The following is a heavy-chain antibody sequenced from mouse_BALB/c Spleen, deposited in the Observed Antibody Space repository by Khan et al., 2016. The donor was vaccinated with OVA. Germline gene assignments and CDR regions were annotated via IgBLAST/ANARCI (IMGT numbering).Heavy chain of an antibody. Sequence: QVQLQQSGAELARPGASVKMSCKASGYTFTTYTMHWVKQRPGQGLEWIGYLNPSNGYTNYNQKLKDKSTLTADKSSNTAYMQLSSLTSHYSAVYYCAREGAYYRSDGWFSYWGQGTLVTVSA. CDR3: AREGAYYRSDGWFSY. CDR1: GYTFTTYT. CDR2: LNPSNGYT. V-gene: IGHV1-4*01. D-gene: IGHD2-14*01. J-gene: IGHJ3*01.